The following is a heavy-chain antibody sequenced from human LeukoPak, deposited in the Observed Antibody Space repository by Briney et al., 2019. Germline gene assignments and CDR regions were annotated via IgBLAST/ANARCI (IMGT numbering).Heavy chain of an antibody. V-gene: IGHV4-39*01. D-gene: IGHD2-2*01. Sequence: SETLSLTCTVSGGSISSTSYYWGWIRQPPGKGLEWTGSIYYSGSTYYNPSLKSRLTMSVDTSKNQFSLKLSSVTAADTAVYYCARQGYCTSTSCPSMDNWFDPWGQGTLVTVSS. CDR1: GGSISSTSYY. CDR2: IYYSGST. CDR3: ARQGYCTSTSCPSMDNWFDP. J-gene: IGHJ5*02.